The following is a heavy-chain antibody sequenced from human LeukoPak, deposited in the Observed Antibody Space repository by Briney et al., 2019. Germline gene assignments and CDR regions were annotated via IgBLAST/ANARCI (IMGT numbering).Heavy chain of an antibody. CDR2: IIGGGTK. Sequence: GGSLRLSCVASGFTFRTYAMSWVRQTPEKGLEWVSGIIGGGTKYYADSVKGRFSISRDNSENTVYLQMNSLRVEDTAIYYCVKDRVSDGRWEIDYWGQETLVTVS. V-gene: IGHV3-23*01. CDR3: VKDRVSDGRWEIDY. CDR1: GFTFRTYA. J-gene: IGHJ4*02. D-gene: IGHD1-26*01.